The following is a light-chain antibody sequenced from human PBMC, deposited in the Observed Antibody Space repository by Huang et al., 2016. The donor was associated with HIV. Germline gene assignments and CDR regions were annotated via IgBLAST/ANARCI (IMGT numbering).Light chain of an antibody. Sequence: EIALTLSPATLSVSLGESATLPCRASPSIFNNLAWSQQTPGQCPRPLNYGASTWATGIPARFSGSGCVTEFTLTISSLQSEDFAVYYGHQYNNWPPEHTFGQGTKLEIK. CDR2: GAS. CDR1: PSIFNN. CDR3: HQYNNWPPEHT. J-gene: IGKJ2*01. V-gene: IGKV3-15*01.